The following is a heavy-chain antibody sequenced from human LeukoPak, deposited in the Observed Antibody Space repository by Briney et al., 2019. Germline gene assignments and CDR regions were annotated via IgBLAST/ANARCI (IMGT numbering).Heavy chain of an antibody. Sequence: PSETLSLTCAVYGGSFSGYYWSWIRQPPGKGREWIGEINHSGSTNYNPSLKSRVTISVDTSKNQFSLKLSSVTAADTAAYYCARERITYYYDSSGYPKKSEFDYWGQGTLVTVSS. CDR2: INHSGST. CDR1: GGSFSGYY. CDR3: ARERITYYYDSSGYPKKSEFDY. J-gene: IGHJ4*02. D-gene: IGHD3-22*01. V-gene: IGHV4-34*01.